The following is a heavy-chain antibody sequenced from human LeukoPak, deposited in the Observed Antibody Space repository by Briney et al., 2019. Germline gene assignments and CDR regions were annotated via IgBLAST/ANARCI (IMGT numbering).Heavy chain of an antibody. J-gene: IGHJ6*03. Sequence: PAGSLRLSCAASGCTFSSYALNWVRQAPGRGLEWVGGFSGSCGTTYYADSVKGGSTISRDNYKNTPYMHMNSLPAEDTAVYYCANGNRCTSPNCLGYYYVYMDVWGKGTMVTVSS. CDR1: GCTFSSYA. CDR3: ANGNRCTSPNCLGYYYVYMDV. V-gene: IGHV3-23*01. CDR2: FSGSCGTT. D-gene: IGHD2-8*01.